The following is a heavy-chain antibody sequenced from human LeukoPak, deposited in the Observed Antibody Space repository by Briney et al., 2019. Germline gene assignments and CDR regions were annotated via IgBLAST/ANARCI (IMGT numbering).Heavy chain of an antibody. V-gene: IGHV1-2*02. J-gene: IGHJ6*02. CDR3: ARPMTGTGLTYYYYGMDI. D-gene: IGHD1-1*01. CDR2: INPNSGGT. CDR1: GYTFTGYY. Sequence: SVQVSCKASGYTFTGYYLHWVRQAPGQGLEWLGWINPNSGGTHYAQKFQGRVTVTRDTSISTAYMELNSLRSEDTALYYCARPMTGTGLTYYYYGMDIWGQGTTVTVAS.